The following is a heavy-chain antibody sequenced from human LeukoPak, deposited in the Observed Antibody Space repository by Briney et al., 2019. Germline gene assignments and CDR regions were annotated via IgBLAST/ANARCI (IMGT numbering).Heavy chain of an antibody. D-gene: IGHD3-16*01. J-gene: IGHJ6*03. CDR2: FYSGGAT. V-gene: IGHV3-53*01. CDR3: ARALGGAFYMDV. CDR1: GLTVNSSF. Sequence: TGGSLRLSCVASGLTVNSSFISWVRQAPGKGLEWVSVFYSGGATYYADSVKGRFTMSRDNSKNTLYLQVNNLRAEDTGVYHCARALGGAFYMDVWGKGTSVTVSS.